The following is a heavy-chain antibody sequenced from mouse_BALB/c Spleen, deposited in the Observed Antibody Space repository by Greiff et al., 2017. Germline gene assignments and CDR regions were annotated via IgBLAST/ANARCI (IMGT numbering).Heavy chain of an antibody. D-gene: IGHD2-10*02. V-gene: IGHV7-3*02. CDR1: GFTFTDYY. Sequence: EVMLVESGEGLVQPGGSLRLSCATSGFTFTDYYMSWVRQPPGKALEWLGFIRNKANGYTTEYSASVKGRFTISRDNSQSILYLQMNTLRAEDSATYYCARDRRYGTTYYFDYWGQGTTLTVSS. J-gene: IGHJ2*01. CDR3: ARDRRYGTTYYFDY. CDR2: IRNKANGYTT.